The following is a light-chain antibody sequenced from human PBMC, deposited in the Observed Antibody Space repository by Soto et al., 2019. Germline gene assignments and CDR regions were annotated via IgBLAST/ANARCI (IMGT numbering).Light chain of an antibody. CDR3: LQYGSPPPYT. CDR2: GAS. V-gene: IGKV3-20*01. CDR1: HSVSSTY. Sequence: EIVLTQSPGTLSLSPGERAALSCRASHSVSSTYLAWYQQKPGQAPRLLIYGASSRATGIPDRFSGSGSGTDFNLTISRLRTPVFAAYSCLQYGSPPPYTFGQGTNLEIK. J-gene: IGKJ2*01.